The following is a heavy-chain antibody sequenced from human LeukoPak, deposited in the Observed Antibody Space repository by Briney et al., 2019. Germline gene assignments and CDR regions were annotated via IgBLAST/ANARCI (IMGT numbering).Heavy chain of an antibody. V-gene: IGHV3-74*01. CDR2: INSDGSST. CDR1: GFTFSSYW. D-gene: IGHD3-9*01. J-gene: IGHJ6*03. Sequence: GGSLRLSCAASGFTFSSYWMHWVRQAPGKGLVWVSRINSDGSSTSYADPVKGRFTISRDNAKNTLYLQMNSLRAEDTAVYYCAREDSYYDILTGIYYYYYMDVWGKGTTVTVSS. CDR3: AREDSYYDILTGIYYYYYMDV.